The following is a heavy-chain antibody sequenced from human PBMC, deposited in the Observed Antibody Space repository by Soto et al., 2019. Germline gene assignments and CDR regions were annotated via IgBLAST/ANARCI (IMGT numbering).Heavy chain of an antibody. V-gene: IGHV4-59*01. J-gene: IGHJ4*02. D-gene: IGHD6-6*01. CDR3: ARGGAARPFDY. CDR1: GGSISSYY. CDR2: IYHSGST. Sequence: SETLSLTCTVSGGSISSYYWSWIRQPPGKGLEWIGYIYHSGSTNYNPSLKSRVTISVDTSKNQFSLKLSSVTAADTAVYYCARGGAARPFDYWGQGTLVTVSS.